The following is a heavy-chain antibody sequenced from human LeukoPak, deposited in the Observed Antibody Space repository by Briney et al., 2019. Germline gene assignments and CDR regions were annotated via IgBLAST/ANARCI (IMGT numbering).Heavy chain of an antibody. CDR1: GYTFTSYG. J-gene: IGHJ6*03. CDR2: ISAYNGNT. D-gene: IGHD6-13*01. Sequence: ASVKVSCKASGYTFTSYGISWVRQAPGQGLEWMGWISAYNGNTNYAQKLQGRVTMTTDTSTSTAYMELRSLRSDGTAVYYCARMKQQLVRWNYYYYMDVWGKGTTVTVSS. CDR3: ARMKQQLVRWNYYYYMDV. V-gene: IGHV1-18*01.